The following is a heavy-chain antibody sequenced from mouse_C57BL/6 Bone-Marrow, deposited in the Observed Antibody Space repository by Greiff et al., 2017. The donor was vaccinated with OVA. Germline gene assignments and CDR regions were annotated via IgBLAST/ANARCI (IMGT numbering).Heavy chain of an antibody. D-gene: IGHD2-3*01. Sequence: EVQLQQSGAELVKPGASVKLSCTASGFNIKDYYMHWVKQRTEQGLEWIGRIDPEDGETKYAPNFQGKATITADTSSNTAYLQLSSLTSEDTAVYYCAKGGYYAWFAYWGQGTLVTVSA. CDR3: AKGGYYAWFAY. CDR2: IDPEDGET. CDR1: GFNIKDYY. V-gene: IGHV14-2*01. J-gene: IGHJ3*01.